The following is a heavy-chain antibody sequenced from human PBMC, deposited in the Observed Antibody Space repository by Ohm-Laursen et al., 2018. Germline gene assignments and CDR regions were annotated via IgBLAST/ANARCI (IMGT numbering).Heavy chain of an antibody. CDR3: AKDLLAAPDYYGMDV. J-gene: IGHJ6*02. D-gene: IGHD6-13*01. CDR1: GFTFANYA. CDR2: IHWNSGDI. Sequence: SLRLSCAASGFTFANYAMHWVRQPPPTGLELVATIHWNSGDIGYGDSVKGRFTISRDNARSSLDLQMNSLRVEDTALYYCAKDLLAAPDYYGMDVWGQGTTVTVSS. V-gene: IGHV3-9*01.